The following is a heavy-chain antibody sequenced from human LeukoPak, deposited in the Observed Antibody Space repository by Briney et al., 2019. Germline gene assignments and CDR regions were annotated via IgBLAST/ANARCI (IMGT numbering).Heavy chain of an antibody. D-gene: IGHD4-17*01. Sequence: GGSLRLSCAASGFTFSGYWMTWVRQAPGKGLEWVASIKLDGSEKYYVDSVKGRFTISRDNAKNSLYLQLNSLRAEDTAVYYCARDIEDGDYADAFDIWGQGTMVTVSS. V-gene: IGHV3-7*01. CDR2: IKLDGSEK. CDR1: GFTFSGYW. CDR3: ARDIEDGDYADAFDI. J-gene: IGHJ3*02.